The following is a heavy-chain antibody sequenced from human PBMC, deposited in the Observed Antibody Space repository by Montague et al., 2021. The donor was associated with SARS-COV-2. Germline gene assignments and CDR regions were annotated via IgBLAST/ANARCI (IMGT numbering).Heavy chain of an antibody. J-gene: IGHJ5*02. Sequence: SETLSLTCTVSGGSITSYYWRWFRQPPGKGLEWFGYIYYSGSTNYNTSLKSRVTISVDTSKNQFSLKLSSVTAADTAVYYCARMSRITIFGVVGWFDPRGQGTLVTVSS. CDR1: GGSITSYY. CDR2: IYYSGST. V-gene: IGHV4-59*01. D-gene: IGHD3-3*01. CDR3: ARMSRITIFGVVGWFDP.